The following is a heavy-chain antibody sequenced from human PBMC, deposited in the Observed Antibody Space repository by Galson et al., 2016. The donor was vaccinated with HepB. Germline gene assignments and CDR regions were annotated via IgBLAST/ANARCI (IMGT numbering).Heavy chain of an antibody. V-gene: IGHV3-30*04. CDR2: ISSDGSKQ. D-gene: IGHD6-25*01. J-gene: IGHJ4*02. CDR3: AREAADDFDTSGYFDY. Sequence: SLRLSCAASGFTPGFTFSHEALHWVRQAPGRGLEWLAVISSDGSKQYYADYVKGRFTISRDNSKITLFLQMNGLRVDYTALYYCAREAADDFDTSGYFDYWGQGTLVTVSS. CDR1: GFTPGFTFSHEA.